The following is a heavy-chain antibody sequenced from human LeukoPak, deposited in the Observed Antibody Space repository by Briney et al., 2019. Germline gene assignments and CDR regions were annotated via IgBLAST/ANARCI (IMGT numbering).Heavy chain of an antibody. CDR3: AYTNNLKY. J-gene: IGHJ4*02. CDR2: IKHDGSER. CDR1: GLTLSGQW. Sequence: PGGSLRLSCAASGLTLSGQWMNWVRQAPGQGLEWVANIKHDGSERYYVDSVKGRFTISRDDAKNSLSLQMNSVRAEDTAAYYCAYTNNLKYWGQGTLVTVSS. V-gene: IGHV3-7*01. D-gene: IGHD3-16*01.